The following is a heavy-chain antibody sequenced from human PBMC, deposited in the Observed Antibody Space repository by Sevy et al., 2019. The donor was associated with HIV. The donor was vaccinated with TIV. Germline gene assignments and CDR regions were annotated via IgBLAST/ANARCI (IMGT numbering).Heavy chain of an antibody. CDR1: GFTFGDYA. Sequence: GGSLRLSCTASGFTFGDYAMSWFRQAPGKGLEWVGFIRSKAYGGTTEYAASVKGRFTISRDDSKSIAYLQMNSLKTEDTAVYYCTREQGHCSSTSCYGGYYYYGMDVWGQGTTVTVSS. V-gene: IGHV3-49*03. D-gene: IGHD2-2*01. J-gene: IGHJ6*02. CDR2: IRSKAYGGTT. CDR3: TREQGHCSSTSCYGGYYYYGMDV.